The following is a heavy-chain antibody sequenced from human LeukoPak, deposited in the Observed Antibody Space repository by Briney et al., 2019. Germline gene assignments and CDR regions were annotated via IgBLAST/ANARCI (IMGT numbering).Heavy chain of an antibody. J-gene: IGHJ5*01. CDR2: IKHDGSEK. D-gene: IGHD6-13*01. V-gene: IGHV3-7*05. Sequence: GGSLRLSCAASGFTFSTYWMSWVRQAPGKGLEWVANIKHDGSEKYYVDSVEGRFTLSRDNAKSSLYLQMNSLRAGDTAVYYCARGPPAGYGTSWYDCWGQGTLVTVSS. CDR1: GFTFSTYW. CDR3: ARGPPAGYGTSWYDC.